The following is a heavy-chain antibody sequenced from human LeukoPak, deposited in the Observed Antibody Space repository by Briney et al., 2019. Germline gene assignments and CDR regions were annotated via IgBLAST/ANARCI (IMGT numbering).Heavy chain of an antibody. D-gene: IGHD2-15*01. CDR2: ISSSGSTI. CDR1: GFTFSSYE. J-gene: IGHJ4*02. Sequence: GGSLRLSCAASGFTFSSYEMNWVRQAPGKGLEWVSYISSSGSTIYYADSVKGRFTISRDNAKNSLYLQMNSLRAEDTAVYYCARDNKGYCSGGSCYSDGLSYWGQGTLVTVSS. CDR3: ARDNKGYCSGGSCYSDGLSY. V-gene: IGHV3-48*03.